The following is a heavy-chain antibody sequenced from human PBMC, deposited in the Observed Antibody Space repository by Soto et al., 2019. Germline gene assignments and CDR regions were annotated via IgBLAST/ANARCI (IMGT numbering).Heavy chain of an antibody. CDR2: IGTAGDT. V-gene: IGHV3-13*01. CDR3: ARDSPRHSSSQYGMDV. D-gene: IGHD6-6*01. CDR1: GFTFSSYD. Sequence: GGSLRLSCAASGFTFSSYDMHWVRQATGKGLEWVPAIGTAGDTYYPGSVKGRFTISRENAKNSLYLQMNSLRAGGTAVYYCARDSPRHSSSQYGMDVWGQGTTVTVSS. J-gene: IGHJ6*02.